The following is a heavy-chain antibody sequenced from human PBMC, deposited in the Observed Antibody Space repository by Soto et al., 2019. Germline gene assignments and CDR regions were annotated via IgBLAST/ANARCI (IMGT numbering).Heavy chain of an antibody. CDR1: GGSISSYY. CDR3: ARVRDSSGRYYFDY. Sequence: SETLSLTCTVSGGSISSYYWSWIRQPPGKGLEWIGYIYYSGSTNYNPSLKSRVTISVDTSKNQFSLKLSSVTAADTAVYYCARVRDSSGRYYFDYWGQGTLVTVSS. J-gene: IGHJ4*02. CDR2: IYYSGST. D-gene: IGHD6-19*01. V-gene: IGHV4-59*01.